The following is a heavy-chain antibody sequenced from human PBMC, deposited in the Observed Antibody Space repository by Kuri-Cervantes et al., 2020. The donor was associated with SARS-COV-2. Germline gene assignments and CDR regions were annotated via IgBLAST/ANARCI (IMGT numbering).Heavy chain of an antibody. CDR3: ARASVVPAALPTVDY. CDR1: GGTFSSYA. Sequence: SSVNVSCKASGGTFSSYAISWVRQAPGQGLEWMGGTIPIFGTANYAQKFQGRVPITTDESTSTVYMELSSLSSEDTAVYYCARASVVPAALPTVDYWGQGTLVTVSS. J-gene: IGHJ4*02. V-gene: IGHV1-69*05. CDR2: TIPIFGTA. D-gene: IGHD2-2*01.